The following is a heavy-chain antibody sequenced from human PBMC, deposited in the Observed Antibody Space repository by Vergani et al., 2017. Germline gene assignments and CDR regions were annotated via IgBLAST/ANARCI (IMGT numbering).Heavy chain of an antibody. CDR1: GFTFNHYA. D-gene: IGHD5-12*01. J-gene: IGHJ6*02. Sequence: EVQLLESGGDLVQPGGSLRLSCAASGFTFNHYAMNWVRQAPGKGLEWVSGISGSGGSTYYAGSVKDRSTISRDSSKNTLYLQMNSLSAGDTAVYYCAKANPRNSGYDYLYYYHAMDVWGQGTTVTVSS. CDR3: AKANPRNSGYDYLYYYHAMDV. CDR2: ISGSGGST. V-gene: IGHV3-23*01.